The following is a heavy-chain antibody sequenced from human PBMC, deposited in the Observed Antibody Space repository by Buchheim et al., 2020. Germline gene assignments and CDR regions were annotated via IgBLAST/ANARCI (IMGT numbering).Heavy chain of an antibody. CDR1: GGSISSYY. CDR3: ASTEVVPAAAYNWFDP. Sequence: QVQLQESGPGLVKPSETLSLTCTVSGGSISSYYWSWIRQPSGKGLEWIGYIYYSGSTNYNPSLKSRVTISVDTSKNKFSLKLSSVTAADTAVYYCASTEVVPAAAYNWFDPWGQGTL. V-gene: IGHV4-59*08. CDR2: IYYSGST. J-gene: IGHJ5*02. D-gene: IGHD2-2*01.